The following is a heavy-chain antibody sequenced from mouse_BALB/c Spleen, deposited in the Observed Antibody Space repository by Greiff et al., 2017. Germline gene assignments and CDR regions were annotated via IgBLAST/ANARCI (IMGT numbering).Heavy chain of an antibody. Sequence: DVQLQESGAELVRSGASVKLSCTASGFNIKDYYMHWVKQRPEQGLEWIGWIDPENGDTEYAPKFQGKATMTADTSSNTAYLQLSSLTSEDTAVYYCNGGDYWGQGTSVTVSS. J-gene: IGHJ4*01. CDR2: IDPENGDT. V-gene: IGHV14-4*02. CDR3: NGGDY. CDR1: GFNIKDYY.